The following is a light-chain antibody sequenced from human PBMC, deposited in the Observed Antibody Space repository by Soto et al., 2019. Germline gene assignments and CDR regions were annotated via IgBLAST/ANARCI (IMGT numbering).Light chain of an antibody. Sequence: QSALTQPAAVSRAPGQSSTIYCTGTSSDLAIYNYVSWYQQEPCKAPKLMIYQVTNRPSGVSNRFSGARSGNTASLTISGLQAEDEADYYCSSYTDSSNYVFGTGTKVTVL. J-gene: IGLJ1*01. CDR2: QVT. CDR1: SSDLAIYNY. V-gene: IGLV2-14*01. CDR3: SSYTDSSNYV.